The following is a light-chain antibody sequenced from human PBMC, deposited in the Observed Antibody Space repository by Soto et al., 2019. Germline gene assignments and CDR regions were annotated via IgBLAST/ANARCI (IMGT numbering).Light chain of an antibody. J-gene: IGLJ1*01. Sequence: QSALTQPASVSGSPVQSITISCTGTSSDVGGYNFVSWYQLYPGKAPKLMIYDVSDRPSGVSIRFSGSKSGNTASLTISGLQAEDEADYYCSSYTASSTLYVFGTGTKVTVL. CDR2: DVS. CDR1: SSDVGGYNF. CDR3: SSYTASSTLYV. V-gene: IGLV2-14*03.